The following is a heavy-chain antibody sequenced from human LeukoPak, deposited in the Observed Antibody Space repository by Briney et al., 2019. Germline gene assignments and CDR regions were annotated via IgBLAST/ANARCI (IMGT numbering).Heavy chain of an antibody. CDR2: IYSSGST. J-gene: IGHJ4*02. V-gene: IGHV4-61*02. CDR1: GGSISSGSYY. Sequence: SETLSLTCTVSGGSISSGSYYWSWVRQPAGKRLEWIGRIYSSGSTNYNPSLKSRVTISIDTSKNQFSLKLSSVTAADTAVYYCARIGPWNPGDYWGQGTLVTVSS. D-gene: IGHD1-1*01. CDR3: ARIGPWNPGDY.